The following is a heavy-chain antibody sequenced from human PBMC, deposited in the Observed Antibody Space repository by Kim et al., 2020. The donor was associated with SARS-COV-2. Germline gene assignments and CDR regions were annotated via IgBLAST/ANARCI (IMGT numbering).Heavy chain of an antibody. CDR1: GGSISSYY. D-gene: IGHD2-15*01. CDR3: ARAVVVVAAYFYYFDY. CDR2: IYYSGST. J-gene: IGHJ4*02. V-gene: IGHV4-59*01. Sequence: SETLSLTCTVSGGSISSYYWSWIRQPPGKGLEWIGYIYYSGSTNYNPSLKSRVTISVDTSKNQFSLKLSSVTAADTAVYYCARAVVVVAAYFYYFDYWGQGTLVTVSS.